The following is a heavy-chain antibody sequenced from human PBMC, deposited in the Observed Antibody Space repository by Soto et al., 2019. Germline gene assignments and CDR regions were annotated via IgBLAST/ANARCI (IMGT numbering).Heavy chain of an antibody. V-gene: IGHV4-4*02. CDR3: ARRHYYDSSCYSQNFDY. Sequence: QVQLQESGPGLVKPSGTLSLTCAVSGGSISSSDWWSWVRQPPGKGLEFIGEIYDSGSTNYNPSLKSRVTVSIDKSESHFSLKLTSVTAADTALYYCARRHYYDSSCYSQNFDYWGQGTLVTVSS. D-gene: IGHD3-22*01. CDR2: IYDSGST. J-gene: IGHJ4*02. CDR1: GGSISSSDW.